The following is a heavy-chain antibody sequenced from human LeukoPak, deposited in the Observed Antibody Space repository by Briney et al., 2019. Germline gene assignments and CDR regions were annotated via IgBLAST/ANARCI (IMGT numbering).Heavy chain of an antibody. CDR2: IYHSGST. CDR3: ARESGYDVSGFDY. Sequence: SETLSLTCAVSGYSISSGYYWGWIRQPPGKGLEWIGSIYHSGSTYYNPSLKSRVTISVDTSRNQFSLKLSSVTAADTAVYYCARESGYDVSGFDYWGQGTLVTVSS. CDR1: GYSISSGYY. J-gene: IGHJ4*02. V-gene: IGHV4-38-2*02. D-gene: IGHD5-12*01.